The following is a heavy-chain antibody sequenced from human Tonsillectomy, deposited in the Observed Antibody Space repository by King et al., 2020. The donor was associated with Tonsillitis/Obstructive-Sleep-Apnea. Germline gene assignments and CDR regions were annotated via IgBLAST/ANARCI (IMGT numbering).Heavy chain of an antibody. CDR1: GFTFSIYA. J-gene: IGHJ3*02. Sequence: VQLVESGGGVVQPGRSLRLSCAASGFTFSIYAIHWVRQAPGKGLEWVAVISYDGSNKYYADSVKGRFTISRDNSKNTLDLQMNSLRAEDTAVYYCAREGIYGSSCYADAFDIWGQGTIVTVSS. D-gene: IGHD3-22*01. CDR2: ISYDGSNK. CDR3: AREGIYGSSCYADAFDI. V-gene: IGHV3-30*04.